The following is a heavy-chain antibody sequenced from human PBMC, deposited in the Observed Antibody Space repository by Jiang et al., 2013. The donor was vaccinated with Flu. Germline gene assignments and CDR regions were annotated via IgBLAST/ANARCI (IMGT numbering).Heavy chain of an antibody. Sequence: AEVKKPGASVKVSCKASDYTFTSYGISWVRQAPGQGLEWLGIINYGGGSTGYAQKFQGRVTMTRDTSTSTVYMELSSLRSEDTAVYYCARDDAYYYNEMGGTFDIWGQGTMVTVSS. CDR2: INYGGGST. J-gene: IGHJ3*02. CDR1: DYTFTSYG. CDR3: ARDDAYYYNEMGGTFDI. D-gene: IGHD3-10*01. V-gene: IGHV1-46*01.